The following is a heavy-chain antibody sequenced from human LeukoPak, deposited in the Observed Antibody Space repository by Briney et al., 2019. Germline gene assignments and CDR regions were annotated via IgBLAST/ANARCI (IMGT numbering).Heavy chain of an antibody. CDR2: INHSGST. D-gene: IGHD3-3*01. J-gene: IGHJ6*03. CDR3: ARHDTTFGAAHFYMDV. CDR1: GGSFSGYY. Sequence: SETLSLTCAVYGGSFSGYYWSWIRQPPGKGLEWIGEINHSGSTNYNPSLKSRVTISVDTSKNQFSLKLSSVTAADTAVYYCARHDTTFGAAHFYMDVWAKGTTVTVSS. V-gene: IGHV4-34*01.